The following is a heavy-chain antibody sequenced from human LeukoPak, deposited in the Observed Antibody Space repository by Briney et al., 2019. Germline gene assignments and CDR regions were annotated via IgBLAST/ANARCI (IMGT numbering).Heavy chain of an antibody. CDR1: GYTFTSYD. D-gene: IGHD2-8*01. CDR2: MNPNSGNT. J-gene: IGHJ6*03. Sequence: EASVTVSCKASGYTFTSYDINWVRQATGQGLEWMGWMNPNSGNTGYAQKFQGRVTITRNTSISTAYMELSSLRSEDTAVYYCARGRCTNGVCYRGGYDWDYYYMDVWGKGTTVTVSS. CDR3: ARGRCTNGVCYRGGYDWDYYYMDV. V-gene: IGHV1-8*03.